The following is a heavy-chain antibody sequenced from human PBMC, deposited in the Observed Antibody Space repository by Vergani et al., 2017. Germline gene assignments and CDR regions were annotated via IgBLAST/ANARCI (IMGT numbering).Heavy chain of an antibody. D-gene: IGHD6-19*01. V-gene: IGHV3-33*08. J-gene: IGHJ4*02. Sequence: VQLLESGGGLVQPGGSLRLSCAASGFTFSSYAMSWVRQAPGKGLEWVAVIWYDGSNKYYADSVKGRFTISRDNSKNTLYLQMNSLRAEDTAVYYCARGGRTSYPRIAVAGTDYYFDYWGQGTLVTVSS. CDR3: ARGGRTSYPRIAVAGTDYYFDY. CDR2: IWYDGSNK. CDR1: GFTFSSYA.